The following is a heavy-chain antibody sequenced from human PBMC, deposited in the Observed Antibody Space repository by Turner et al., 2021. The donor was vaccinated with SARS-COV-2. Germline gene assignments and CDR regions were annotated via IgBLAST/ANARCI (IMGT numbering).Heavy chain of an antibody. Sequence: QLQLQESGPGLVKPSETLSLTCTVSGGSISSSSYYWGWIRQPPGKGLEWIGSIYESGSTYYNPSLKSRVTISVDTSKNQFSVKLSSVTAADTAVYYCAIAPNYYYGMDVWGQGTTVTVSS. J-gene: IGHJ6*02. CDR2: IYESGST. CDR3: AIAPNYYYGMDV. CDR1: GGSISSSSYY. V-gene: IGHV4-39*01.